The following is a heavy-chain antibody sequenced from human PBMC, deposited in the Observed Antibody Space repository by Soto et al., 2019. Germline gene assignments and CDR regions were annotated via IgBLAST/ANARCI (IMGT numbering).Heavy chain of an antibody. CDR2: IYYSGST. CDR3: ARHKDGALDY. Sequence: TSETLSLTCPVSGGSISSYYWSWIRQPPGKGLEWIGYIYYSGSTNYNPSLKSRVTISVDTSKNQFSLKLSSVTAADTAVYYCARHKDGALDYWGQGTLVTVSS. J-gene: IGHJ4*02. V-gene: IGHV4-59*08. CDR1: GGSISSYY. D-gene: IGHD4-17*01.